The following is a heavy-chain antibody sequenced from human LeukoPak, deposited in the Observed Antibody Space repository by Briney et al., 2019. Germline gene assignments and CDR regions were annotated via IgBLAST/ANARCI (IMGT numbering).Heavy chain of an antibody. CDR2: IWYDGSNK. J-gene: IGHJ1*01. V-gene: IGHV3-30*02. D-gene: IGHD2-15*01. CDR3: AKEDCSGGSCYRYFHH. CDR1: GFTFSSYG. Sequence: PGGSLRLSCAASGFTFSSYGMHWVRQAPGKGLEWVAVIWYDGSNKYYADSVKGRFTISRDNSKNTLYLQMNSLRAEDTAVYYCAKEDCSGGSCYRYFHHWGQGTLVTVSS.